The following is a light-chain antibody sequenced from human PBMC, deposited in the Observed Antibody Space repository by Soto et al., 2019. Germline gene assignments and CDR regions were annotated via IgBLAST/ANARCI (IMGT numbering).Light chain of an antibody. CDR2: LGS. V-gene: IGKV2-28*01. CDR3: MQALQAPWT. CDR1: QSLLHSKGYNY. Sequence: DIVMTQSPLSLPVTPGEPASISCRSSQSLLHSKGYNYLDWYLQKPGQSPQLLIFLGSNRASGVPDRCSGSGSGTDFTLKISRVEAEDVGVYYCMQALQAPWTFGQGTKVEI. J-gene: IGKJ1*01.